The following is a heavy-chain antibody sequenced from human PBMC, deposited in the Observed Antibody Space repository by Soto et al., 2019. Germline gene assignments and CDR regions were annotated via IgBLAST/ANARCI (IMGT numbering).Heavy chain of an antibody. Sequence: PSETLSLTCTVSGGSISSSSYYWGWIRQPPGKGLEWIGSIYYSGSTYYNPSLKSRVTISVDTSKNQFSLKLNSVTAADTAVYFCARVPSPFDFYYAMDVWGQGTTVTVS. V-gene: IGHV4-39*01. D-gene: IGHD3-16*01. CDR1: GGSISSSSYY. J-gene: IGHJ6*02. CDR2: IYYSGST. CDR3: ARVPSPFDFYYAMDV.